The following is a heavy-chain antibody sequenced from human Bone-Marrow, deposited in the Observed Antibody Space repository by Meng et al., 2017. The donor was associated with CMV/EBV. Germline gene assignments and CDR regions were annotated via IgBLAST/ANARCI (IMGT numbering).Heavy chain of an antibody. CDR3: ARDPDWHQFDY. J-gene: IGHJ4*02. CDR1: GFTFSNYW. D-gene: IGHD3-9*01. CDR2: IGKDGRYI. V-gene: IGHV3-7*04. Sequence: EGYLMEAGEGLGQPGWSLRLSCAAFGFTFSNYWSSWVRRSQGKGLEWVANIGKDGRYIYYVDSVKGRFTISRDNAKNSLYLQMNSLRVDDTAVYYCARDPDWHQFDYWGQGTLVTVSS.